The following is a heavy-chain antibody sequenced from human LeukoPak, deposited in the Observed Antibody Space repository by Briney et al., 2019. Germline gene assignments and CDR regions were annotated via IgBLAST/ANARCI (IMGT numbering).Heavy chain of an antibody. V-gene: IGHV2-5*02. CDR2: VYCDGSK. D-gene: IGHD3-3*01. J-gene: IGHJ4*02. CDR1: TFTPTVGGLG. Sequence: SGPSLLKPSQTLTLTCTFPTFTPTVGGLGVGWVRQPPGKALEWLATVYCDGSKVFSPFLKTRLTITSDTSKNQVVLTMATMYTVSTGTYYCARTRGYDFWSGFFDHWGQGTLVTVSS. CDR3: ARTRGYDFWSGFFDH.